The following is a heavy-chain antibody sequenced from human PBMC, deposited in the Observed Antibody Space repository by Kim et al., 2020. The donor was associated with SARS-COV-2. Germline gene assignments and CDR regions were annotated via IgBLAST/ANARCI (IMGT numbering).Heavy chain of an antibody. CDR1: GFTFSSCT. Sequence: GGSLRLSCAASGFTFSSCTMSWVRQAPGKGLEWVSTIGGSGGTKYYAGSVEGRFTTTSDNNKNTPFLQMNGLRAEDTAVDYCAKRTYCSRTNCFYSFDYWGQGTMVSVSS. D-gene: IGHD2-2*01. V-gene: IGHV3-23*01. J-gene: IGHJ4*02. CDR3: AKRTYCSRTNCFYSFDY. CDR2: IGGSGGTK.